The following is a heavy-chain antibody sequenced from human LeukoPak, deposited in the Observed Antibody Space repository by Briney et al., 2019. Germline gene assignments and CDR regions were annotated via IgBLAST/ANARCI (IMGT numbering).Heavy chain of an antibody. CDR3: ARGAYSDYLFLY. CDR2: IYYSGST. CDR1: GGSISSYY. J-gene: IGHJ4*02. Sequence: ASETLSLTCTVSGGSISSYYWSWIRQPPGKGLEWIGYIYYSGSTNYNPSLKSRVTISVDTSKNQFSLKVNSVTAADTAVYYCARGAYSDYLFLYWGPGTLVTVSS. V-gene: IGHV4-59*12. D-gene: IGHD4-11*01.